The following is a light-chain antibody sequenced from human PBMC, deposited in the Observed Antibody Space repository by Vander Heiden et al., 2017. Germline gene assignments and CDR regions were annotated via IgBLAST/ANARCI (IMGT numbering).Light chain of an antibody. CDR3: QQSHSTPYT. Sequence: IYSPSSLPASVGDRVTITCRASQSISSYLNWYQQKPGKAPKLLIYAASRLQSGVPSRFSGSGSGTDFTLTISRLQPEDFATYYCQQSHSTPYTFGQGTKLEIK. CDR1: QSISSY. J-gene: IGKJ2*01. CDR2: AAS. V-gene: IGKV1-39*01.